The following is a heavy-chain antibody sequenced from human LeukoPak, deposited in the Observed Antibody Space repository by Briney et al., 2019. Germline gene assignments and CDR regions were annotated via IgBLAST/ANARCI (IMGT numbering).Heavy chain of an antibody. CDR2: IKQDGSEK. Sequence: PGGSLRLSCAASGFTFSSYWMSWVRQAPGKGLEWVANIKQDGSEKYYVDSVKGRFTISRDNAKYSLYLQMNSLRDEDTALYYCARVEGKVTTSRGSFWGQGTLVTVSS. D-gene: IGHD4-11*01. CDR3: ARVEGKVTTSRGSF. V-gene: IGHV3-7*01. J-gene: IGHJ4*02. CDR1: GFTFSSYW.